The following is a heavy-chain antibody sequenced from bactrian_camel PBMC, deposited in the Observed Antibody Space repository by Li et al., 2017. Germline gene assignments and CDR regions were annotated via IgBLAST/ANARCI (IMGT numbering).Heavy chain of an antibody. CDR2: IHSQGHYT. CDR3: ATDRDVNVPPSLALDSHRYNY. Sequence: VQLVESGGGSVQAGGSLRLSCAASGDTAYSSYYMGWFRQAPGKEREGVAVIHSQGHYTRYADSVKGRFTLSQDDAKSTVYLQKNSLKPEDTGTYYCATDRDVNVPPSLALDSHRYNYWGQGTQVTV. V-gene: IGHV3-2*01. CDR1: GDTAYSSYY. J-gene: IGHJ4*01.